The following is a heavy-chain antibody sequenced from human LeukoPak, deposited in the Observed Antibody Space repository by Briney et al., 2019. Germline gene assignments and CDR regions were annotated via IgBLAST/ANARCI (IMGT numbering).Heavy chain of an antibody. CDR1: GGSIDSYS. CDR3: ARVHWNYDGLPWFDP. J-gene: IGHJ5*02. V-gene: IGHV4-4*07. D-gene: IGHD1-7*01. Sequence: PSETLSLTCTVSGGSIDSYSWSWIRQPAGKGMEWIGRIFTSGATFYHPSLKTRVTLSIAQSKNQFALKLSSVGAADTAVYYCARVHWNYDGLPWFDPWRQGTMVTVSP. CDR2: IFTSGAT.